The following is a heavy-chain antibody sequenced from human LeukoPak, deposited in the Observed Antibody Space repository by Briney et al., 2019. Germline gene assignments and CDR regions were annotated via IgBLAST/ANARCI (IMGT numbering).Heavy chain of an antibody. V-gene: IGHV5-51*01. CDR1: RYSFTNYW. Sequence: GESLKISCKGSRYSFTNYWIGWGRQVPGKGLEGVAIIYPGDSDSRYSPSFQGPVISADKSISTPYLQWSSLKASDNGMYYCARLSSSRWFFDYWGQGTLVTVSS. CDR2: IYPGDSDS. D-gene: IGHD6-13*01. J-gene: IGHJ4*02. CDR3: ARLSSSRWFFDY.